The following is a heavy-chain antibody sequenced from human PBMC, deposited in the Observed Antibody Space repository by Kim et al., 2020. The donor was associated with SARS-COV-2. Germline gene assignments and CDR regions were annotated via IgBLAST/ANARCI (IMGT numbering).Heavy chain of an antibody. D-gene: IGHD1-26*01. CDR1: GYTFTSFG. V-gene: IGHV1-18*01. J-gene: IGHJ4*02. Sequence: ASVKVSCKASGYTFTSFGINWVRQAPGQGLEWMGWISPYSGSTHYAQKLQGRVTMTTDTSTTTAYMELRSLRSDDTAVYYCARSDNSPYFDYWGQGTLVTVSP. CDR2: ISPYSGST. CDR3: ARSDNSPYFDY.